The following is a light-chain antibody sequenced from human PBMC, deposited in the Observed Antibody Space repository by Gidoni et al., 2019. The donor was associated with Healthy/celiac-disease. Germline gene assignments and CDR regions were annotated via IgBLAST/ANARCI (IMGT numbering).Light chain of an antibody. CDR3: QQYDNLLALLT. V-gene: IGKV1-33*01. CDR2: DAS. J-gene: IGKJ4*01. Sequence: DIQMTQSPSSLSASVGDRVTITCQASQDISNYLNWYQQKPGKAPKLLIDDASNLETGVPSRFSGSGSGTYFTFTISSLQPEDIATYYCQQYDNLLALLTFGGGTKVEIK. CDR1: QDISNY.